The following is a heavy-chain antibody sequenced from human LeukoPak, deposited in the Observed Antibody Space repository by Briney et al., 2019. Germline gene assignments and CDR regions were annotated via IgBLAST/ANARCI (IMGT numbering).Heavy chain of an antibody. V-gene: IGHV1-2*02. D-gene: IGHD2-2*01. CDR1: GYTFTVYY. Sequence: ASVKVSCKASGYTFTVYYMHWVRQAPGQGLEWMGCINPNSGGTNYAQKFQGRVTMTRDTSISTAYMELSRLRPDDTAVYYCASFRRSYCSSTSCYEDGMNVWGQGTTVTVSS. CDR3: ASFRRSYCSSTSCYEDGMNV. J-gene: IGHJ6*02. CDR2: INPNSGGT.